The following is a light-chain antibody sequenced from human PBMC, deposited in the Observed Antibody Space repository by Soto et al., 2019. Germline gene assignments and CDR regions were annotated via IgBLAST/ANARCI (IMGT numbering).Light chain of an antibody. CDR3: QQYGSSPYT. Sequence: EIVLTQSPGTLSVSPGERATLSCRASQSVSSSYIAWYQQKPGQAPRLLIYGASSRATGIPDRFSGSGSGTDSTLTISRLEPEDFAVYYCQQYGSSPYTFGQGTKLEIK. CDR1: QSVSSSY. V-gene: IGKV3-20*01. J-gene: IGKJ2*01. CDR2: GAS.